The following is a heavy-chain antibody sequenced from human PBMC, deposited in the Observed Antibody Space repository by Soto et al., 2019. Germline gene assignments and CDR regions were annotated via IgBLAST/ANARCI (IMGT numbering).Heavy chain of an antibody. D-gene: IGHD3-10*01. CDR3: ARVMGSGGYYYGMDV. Sequence: QVQLQESGPGLVKPSQTLSLTCTVSGGSISSGGYYWSWIRQHPGKGLEWIGYIYYSGSTYYNPSLRSRVTISVDTSKNQCSLKLSSVTAADTAVYYCARVMGSGGYYYGMDVWGQGTTVTVSS. CDR1: GGSISSGGYY. J-gene: IGHJ6*02. CDR2: IYYSGST. V-gene: IGHV4-31*03.